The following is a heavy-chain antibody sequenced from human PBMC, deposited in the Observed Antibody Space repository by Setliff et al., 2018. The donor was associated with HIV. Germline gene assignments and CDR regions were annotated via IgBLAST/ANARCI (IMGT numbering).Heavy chain of an antibody. Sequence: PSETLSLTCTVSGDSFSSNSNHWGWIRQPPGKGLEWIGNIKYGGTTYYNPSLKSRVSISIDTSKSQFSLKLTSATAADTAVHFCARDPHYFDTSGYYSWFYFDYWGHGTLVTVSS. CDR2: IKYGGTT. J-gene: IGHJ4*01. CDR3: ARDPHYFDTSGYYSWFYFDY. D-gene: IGHD3-22*01. V-gene: IGHV4-39*07. CDR1: GDSFSSNSNH.